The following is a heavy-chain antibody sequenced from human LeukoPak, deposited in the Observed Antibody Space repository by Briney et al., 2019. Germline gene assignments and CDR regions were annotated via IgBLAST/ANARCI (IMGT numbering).Heavy chain of an antibody. CDR1: GFTFSNAW. J-gene: IGHJ6*02. CDR2: IKSKTDGGTT. D-gene: IGHD6-6*01. V-gene: IGHV3-15*07. CDR3: TTDARPASSSGAYYYYYYGMDV. Sequence: PGGSLRLSCAASGFTFSNAWMNWVRQAPGKGLEWVGRIKSKTDGGTTDYAAPVKGRFTISRDDSKSTLYLQMNSLKTEDTAVYYCTTDARPASSSGAYYYYYYGMDVWGQGTTVTVSS.